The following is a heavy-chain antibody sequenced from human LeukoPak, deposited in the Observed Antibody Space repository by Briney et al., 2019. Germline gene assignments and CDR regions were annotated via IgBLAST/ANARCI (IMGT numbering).Heavy chain of an antibody. CDR3: ATVRTYTNFDY. J-gene: IGHJ4*02. CDR1: GFTFSGYW. CDR2: INQDGSQK. Sequence: HPGGSLRLSCAASGFTFSGYWMSWVRQAPGKGLDWVANINQDGSQKYYVDSVKGRFTISRDNAKNSLYLQMNSLRAEDTAVYYCATVRTYTNFDYWGQGTLVTVSS. D-gene: IGHD5-18*01. V-gene: IGHV3-7*05.